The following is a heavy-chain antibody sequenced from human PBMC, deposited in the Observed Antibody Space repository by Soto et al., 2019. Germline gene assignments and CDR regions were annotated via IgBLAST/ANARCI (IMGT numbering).Heavy chain of an antibody. D-gene: IGHD6-19*01. V-gene: IGHV1-8*01. CDR1: GYTSTSYD. J-gene: IGHJ6*02. Sequence: ASVKVSCKASGYTSTSYDINWVRQATGQGLEWMGWMNPNSGNTGYAQKFQGRVTMTRNTSISTAYMELSSLRSEDTAVYYCARGHSSGYYYYYGMDVWGQGTTVTVSS. CDR3: ARGHSSGYYYYYGMDV. CDR2: MNPNSGNT.